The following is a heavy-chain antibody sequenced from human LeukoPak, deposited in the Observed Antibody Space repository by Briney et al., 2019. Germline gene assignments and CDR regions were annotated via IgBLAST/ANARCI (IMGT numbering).Heavy chain of an antibody. CDR1: GFTFSSYG. D-gene: IGHD5-18*01. Sequence: GGSLRLSCAASGFTFSSYGMTWVRQAPGKGLEWVSYISSSSSTIYYADSVKGRFTISRDNAKNSLYLQLNSLRAEDTAVYYCARENSYGIDYWGQGTLVTVSS. J-gene: IGHJ4*02. V-gene: IGHV3-48*01. CDR2: ISSSSSTI. CDR3: ARENSYGIDY.